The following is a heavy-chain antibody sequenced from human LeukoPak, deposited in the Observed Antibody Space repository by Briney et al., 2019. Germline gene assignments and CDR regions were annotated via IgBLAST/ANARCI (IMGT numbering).Heavy chain of an antibody. Sequence: GASVKVSCKASGYTFTNYYIHWVRQAPGQGLEWMGYINPNSGVTKYAQRFQGRVTLTRDTSITTAYMDLGRLTSDDTAVYYCARVRSFDYWGQGTLVTVSS. CDR2: INPNSGVT. CDR1: GYTFTNYY. D-gene: IGHD5-24*01. V-gene: IGHV1-2*02. J-gene: IGHJ4*02. CDR3: ARVRSFDY.